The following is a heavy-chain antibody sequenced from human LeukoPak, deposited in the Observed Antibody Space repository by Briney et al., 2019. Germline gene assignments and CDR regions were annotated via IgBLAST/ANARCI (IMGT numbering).Heavy chain of an antibody. Sequence: GGSLRLSCAASGFTFSNYAMSWVRQAPGKGLEWVSGISGSGANSYYADSVKGRFTISRDNSKNTLYLQMNSLRADDTAVYYCAKEAGIAAAGTIYYYYYYMDVWGKGTTVTVSS. CDR3: AKEAGIAAAGTIYYYYYYMDV. CDR2: ISGSGANS. V-gene: IGHV3-23*01. J-gene: IGHJ6*03. CDR1: GFTFSNYA. D-gene: IGHD6-13*01.